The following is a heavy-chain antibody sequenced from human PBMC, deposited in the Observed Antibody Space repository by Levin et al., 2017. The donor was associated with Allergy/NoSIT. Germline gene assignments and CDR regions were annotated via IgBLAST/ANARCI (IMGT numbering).Heavy chain of an antibody. V-gene: IGHV3-20*04. CDR1: GFTFDDYG. CDR3: ARPLGGVGTIAFDI. Sequence: PGGSLRLSCAASGFTFDDYGMSWVRQAPGKGPEWVSGINWNGGSVGYADSVKGRFTISRDNSKNSLYLQMNSLRAEDTALYYCARPLGGVGTIAFDIWGQGTMVTVSS. J-gene: IGHJ3*02. D-gene: IGHD5-12*01. CDR2: INWNGGSV.